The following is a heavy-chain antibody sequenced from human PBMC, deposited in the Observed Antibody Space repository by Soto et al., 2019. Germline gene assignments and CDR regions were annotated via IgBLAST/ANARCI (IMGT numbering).Heavy chain of an antibody. CDR1: GFTFTSSA. J-gene: IGHJ4*02. D-gene: IGHD3-22*01. Sequence: SVKVSCKASGFTFTSSAVQWVRQARGQRLEWIGWIVVGSGNTNYAQRFQERVTITRDMSTSTAYMELSSLRSEDTAVYYCAGWLEDYYDSSGYSRFDYWGQGTLVTVSS. CDR2: IVVGSGNT. V-gene: IGHV1-58*01. CDR3: AGWLEDYYDSSGYSRFDY.